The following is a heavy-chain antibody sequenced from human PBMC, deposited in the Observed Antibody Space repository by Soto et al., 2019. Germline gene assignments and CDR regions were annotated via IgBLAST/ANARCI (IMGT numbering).Heavy chain of an antibody. J-gene: IGHJ6*02. Sequence: QVQLVESGGGVVQPGRSLRLSCAASGFTFSSYAMHWVRQAPGKGLEWVAVISYDGSNKYYADSVKGRFTIFRDNSKNTLYLQMNSLRAEDTAVYYCARDRDGMDVWGQGTTVTVSS. V-gene: IGHV3-30-3*01. D-gene: IGHD3-10*01. CDR2: ISYDGSNK. CDR1: GFTFSSYA. CDR3: ARDRDGMDV.